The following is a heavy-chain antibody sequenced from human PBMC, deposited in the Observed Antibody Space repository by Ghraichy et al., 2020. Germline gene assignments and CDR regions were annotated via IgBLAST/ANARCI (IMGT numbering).Heavy chain of an antibody. J-gene: IGHJ4*02. CDR2: TYYRSKWYN. D-gene: IGHD2-2*02. CDR1: GDSVSSNSAA. CDR3: ASSRVGTGYQLLYGSLGQWLIDFDY. V-gene: IGHV6-1*01. Sequence: SQTLSLTCAISGDSVSSNSAAWNWIRQSPSRGLEWLGRTYYRSKWYNDYAVSVKSRITINPDTSKNQFSLQLNSVTPEDTAVYYCASSRVGTGYQLLYGSLGQWLIDFDYWGQGTLVTVSS.